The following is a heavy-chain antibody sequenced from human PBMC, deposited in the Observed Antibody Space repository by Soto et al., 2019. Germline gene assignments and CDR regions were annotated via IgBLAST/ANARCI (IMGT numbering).Heavy chain of an antibody. Sequence: QVQLVQSGAEVKKPGASVKVSCKASGYTFTSYVISWVRQAPGKGLEWMGWISAYNGNTNYEQKLQGRVTMTTDTSTRTAYMELRSLRSDDTAVYYCARLYQPDDGDYVPLGYWGQGNLVTVSA. CDR2: ISAYNGNT. D-gene: IGHD4-17*01. V-gene: IGHV1-18*01. CDR1: GYTFTSYV. J-gene: IGHJ4*02. CDR3: ARLYQPDDGDYVPLGY.